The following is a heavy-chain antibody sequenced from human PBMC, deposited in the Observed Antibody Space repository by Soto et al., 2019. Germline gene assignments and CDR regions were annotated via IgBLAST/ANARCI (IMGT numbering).Heavy chain of an antibody. Sequence: QVQLQESDPGLVKPSQTLSLTCTVSGGSISSGDYYWSWIRQPPGKGLEWIGYIYYSGSTYYNPSLQSRVTISVDTSKNQFSLKMSSVTAADTAVYYCARELAWPMGGYFDYWGQGTLVTVSS. V-gene: IGHV4-30-4*01. D-gene: IGHD3-16*01. CDR3: ARELAWPMGGYFDY. CDR1: GGSISSGDYY. CDR2: IYYSGST. J-gene: IGHJ4*02.